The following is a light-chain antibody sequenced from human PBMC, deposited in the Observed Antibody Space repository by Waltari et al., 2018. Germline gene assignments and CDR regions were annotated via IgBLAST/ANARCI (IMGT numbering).Light chain of an antibody. Sequence: EIVMTQSPATLSVSPGERATLSCRASQSVSSNLAWYQQKPGQAPRLLIYDASTRATGIPARFSGSGSGTEFTLTISSLQSEDFAVYYCQQYNNWPITFGGGTKVEIK. CDR1: QSVSSN. J-gene: IGKJ4*01. CDR2: DAS. CDR3: QQYNNWPIT. V-gene: IGKV3-15*01.